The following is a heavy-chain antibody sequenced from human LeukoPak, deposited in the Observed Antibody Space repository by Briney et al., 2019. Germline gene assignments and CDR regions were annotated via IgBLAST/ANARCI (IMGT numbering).Heavy chain of an antibody. Sequence: GGSLKLSCATSGFTFSDYYMSWIRQAPGKGLEWVSYISSSGSTIYYADSVKGRITISRDNAKNTLYLQMNSLRADDTAVYYCAGDRGYPDSFNIWGEGTMVTVSS. CDR1: GFTFSDYY. D-gene: IGHD3-10*01. CDR2: ISSSGSTI. J-gene: IGHJ3*02. CDR3: AGDRGYPDSFNI. V-gene: IGHV3-11*04.